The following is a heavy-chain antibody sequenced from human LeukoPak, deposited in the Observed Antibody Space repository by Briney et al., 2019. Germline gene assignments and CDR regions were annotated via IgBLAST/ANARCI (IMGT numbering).Heavy chain of an antibody. CDR2: IKQGGSEK. CDR3: AVEMATIISGAFDI. V-gene: IGHV3-7*01. D-gene: IGHD5-24*01. CDR1: GFTFSSYA. J-gene: IGHJ3*02. Sequence: PGGSLRLSCAASGFTFSSYAMSWVRQAPGKGLEWVANIKQGGSEKYYVDSVKGRFTISRDNAKNSLSLQMNSLRAEDTAVYYCAVEMATIISGAFDIWGQGTLVTVSS.